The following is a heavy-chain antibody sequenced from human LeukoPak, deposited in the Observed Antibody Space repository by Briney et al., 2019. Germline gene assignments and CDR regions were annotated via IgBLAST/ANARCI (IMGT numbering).Heavy chain of an antibody. V-gene: IGHV1-18*01. CDR2: ISGYSGST. Sequence: ASVKVSCKAYGYIFSTSGISWVRQAPGQGLEWMGWISGYSGSTKYAQNFQGRVTMTTDTSTSTAYMELRSLRSDDTAVYYCARVEGYYDSSGYYGEDYWGQGTLVTVSS. CDR3: ARVEGYYDSSGYYGEDY. J-gene: IGHJ4*02. D-gene: IGHD3-22*01. CDR1: GYIFSTSG.